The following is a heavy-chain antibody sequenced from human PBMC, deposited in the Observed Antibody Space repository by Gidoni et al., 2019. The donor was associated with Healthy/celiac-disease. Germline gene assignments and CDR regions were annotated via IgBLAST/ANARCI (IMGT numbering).Heavy chain of an antibody. CDR2: IYYSGST. Sequence: QLQLQESGPGLVKPSETLSLTCPVPGGSISSSSYYWGWIRQPPGKGLEWIGSIYYSGSTYYNPSLKSRVTISVDTSKNQFSLKLSSVTAADTAVYYCASTPHGVPYWYFDLWGRGTLVTVSS. V-gene: IGHV4-39*01. J-gene: IGHJ2*01. CDR3: ASTPHGVPYWYFDL. D-gene: IGHD4-17*01. CDR1: GGSISSSSYY.